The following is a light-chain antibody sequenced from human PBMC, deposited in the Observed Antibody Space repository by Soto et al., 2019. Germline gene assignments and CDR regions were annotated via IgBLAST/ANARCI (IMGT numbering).Light chain of an antibody. Sequence: QSVLTQPRSVSGSPGQSVTISCTGSSSDIGRYNFVSWYQQLPGKAPKLLIYSTSQRSSGVPGRFSGSKSGASASLSISGLQSEDEADYYCAAWDDRLDVYVFGTGTKLTVL. CDR3: AAWDDRLDVYV. J-gene: IGLJ1*01. V-gene: IGLV2-11*01. CDR2: STS. CDR1: SSDIGRYNF.